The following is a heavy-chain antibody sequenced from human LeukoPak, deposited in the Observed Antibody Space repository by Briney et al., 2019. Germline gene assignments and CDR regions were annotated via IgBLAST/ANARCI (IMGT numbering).Heavy chain of an antibody. Sequence: GGSLRLSCAASGFTFSTYAMSWVRQAPGRGLEWVSGICGSGGCTYYADSVKGRFTISRDNSKNTLYLQMNSLGAEDTAVYYCASTPFYDYVWGSYRYRGLFDNWGQGTPVSVSS. D-gene: IGHD3-16*02. CDR2: ICGSGGCT. CDR1: GFTFSTYA. V-gene: IGHV3-23*01. J-gene: IGHJ4*02. CDR3: ASTPFYDYVWGSYRYRGLFDN.